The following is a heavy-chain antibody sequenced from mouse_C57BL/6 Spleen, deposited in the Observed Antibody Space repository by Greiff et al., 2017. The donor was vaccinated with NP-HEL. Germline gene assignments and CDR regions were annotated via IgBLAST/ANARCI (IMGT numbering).Heavy chain of an antibody. V-gene: IGHV2-9-1*01. CDR2: LWTGGGT. CDR1: GFSLTSYA. D-gene: IGHD4-1*01. J-gene: IGHJ4*01. Sequence: QVQLKESGPGLVAPSQSLSITCTVSGFSLTSYAISWVRQPPGKGLEWLGVLWTGGGTNYNSALKSRLSISKDNSKSQVFLKMNSLQTDDTARYYCASPNWEGYAMDYWGQGTSVTVSS. CDR3: ASPNWEGYAMDY.